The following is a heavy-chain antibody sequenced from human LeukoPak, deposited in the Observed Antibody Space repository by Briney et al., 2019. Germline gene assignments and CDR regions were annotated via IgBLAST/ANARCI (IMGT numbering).Heavy chain of an antibody. V-gene: IGHV3-30*04. D-gene: IGHD3-3*01. Sequence: GRSLRLSCAASGFTFSSYAMHWVRQAPGKGLEWVAVISYDGSNKYYADSVKGRFTISRDNSKNTLYLQMNSLRAEDTAVYYCARVTIYPYYYGMDVWGQGTTVTVSS. CDR1: GFTFSSYA. CDR3: ARVTIYPYYYGMDV. CDR2: ISYDGSNK. J-gene: IGHJ6*02.